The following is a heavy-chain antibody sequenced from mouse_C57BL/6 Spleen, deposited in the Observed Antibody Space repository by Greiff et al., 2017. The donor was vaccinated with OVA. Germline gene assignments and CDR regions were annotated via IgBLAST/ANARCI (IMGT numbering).Heavy chain of an antibody. D-gene: IGHD2-4*01. CDR1: GYTFTSYW. J-gene: IGHJ3*01. Sequence: QVQLKQPGAELVKPGASVKMSCKASGYTFTSYWITWVKQRPGQGLEWIGDIYPGSGSTNYNEKFKSKATLTVDTSSSTAYMQLSSLTSEDSAVYYCALYYDYSAWFAYWGQGTLVTVSA. CDR3: ALYYDYSAWFAY. V-gene: IGHV1-55*01. CDR2: IYPGSGST.